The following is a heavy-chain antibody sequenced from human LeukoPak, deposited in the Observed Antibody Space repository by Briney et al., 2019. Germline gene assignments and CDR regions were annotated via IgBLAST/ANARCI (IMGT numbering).Heavy chain of an antibody. CDR3: ARGLDYGGLIDY. V-gene: IGHV3-74*01. CDR2: INSDGSST. Sequence: PGGSLRLSCAASGFTFSSYWMHWIRQAPGNGLVWVSRINSDGSSTSYADSVKGRFTISRDNAKNTLYLQMNSLRAEDTAVYYCARGLDYGGLIDYWGQGTLVTVSS. D-gene: IGHD4-23*01. CDR1: GFTFSSYW. J-gene: IGHJ4*02.